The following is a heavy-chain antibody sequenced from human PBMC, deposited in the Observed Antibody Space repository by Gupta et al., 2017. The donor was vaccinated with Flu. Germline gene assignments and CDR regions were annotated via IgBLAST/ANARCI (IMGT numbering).Heavy chain of an antibody. CDR3: ARQTTRTGNRDAFDI. CDR1: GGSISSRSFY. J-gene: IGHJ3*02. V-gene: IGHV4-39*01. D-gene: IGHD3/OR15-3a*01. Sequence: QLQLQESGPGLMKPSETLSLTCTVSGGSISSRSFYWGWIRQPPGKGLEWIGSISYSGSTYYNPSLKSRVTISGDTSNNQFSLSLSSVTAADTAVYYCARQTTRTGNRDAFDIWGQGTMVTVSS. CDR2: ISYSGST.